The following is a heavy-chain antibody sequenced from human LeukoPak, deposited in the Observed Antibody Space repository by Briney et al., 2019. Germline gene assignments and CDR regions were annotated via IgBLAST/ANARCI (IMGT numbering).Heavy chain of an antibody. Sequence: SETLSLTCTVSGGSVSSGHHYWSWIRQPPGKGLEWVGCVHYSGSTNYSPSVKSRVTISVDKSKNQFSLKLSSVTAADTAVYYCARNMIRGVTDSFDMWGQGTMVTVSS. D-gene: IGHD3-10*01. V-gene: IGHV4-61*01. CDR2: VHYSGST. J-gene: IGHJ3*02. CDR1: GGSVSSGHHY. CDR3: ARNMIRGVTDSFDM.